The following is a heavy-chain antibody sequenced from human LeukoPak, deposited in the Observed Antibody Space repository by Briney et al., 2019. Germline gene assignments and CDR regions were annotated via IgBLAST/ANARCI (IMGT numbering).Heavy chain of an antibody. CDR1: GGSISSSSYY. J-gene: IGHJ3*02. CDR2: IYYSGST. Sequence: SSETLSLTCFFSGGSISSSSYYWGWIRQPPGKGLEWIGSIYYSGSTYYNPSLKTRVTISVDTSKNQFSLKLSSVTAADTAVYYCARRGIVGGAFDIWGQGTMVTVSS. CDR3: ARRGIVGGAFDI. D-gene: IGHD1-26*01. V-gene: IGHV4-39*01.